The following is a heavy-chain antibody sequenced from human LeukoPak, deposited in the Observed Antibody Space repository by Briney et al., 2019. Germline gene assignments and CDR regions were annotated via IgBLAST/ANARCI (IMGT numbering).Heavy chain of an antibody. D-gene: IGHD2-2*02. J-gene: IGHJ4*02. CDR1: GFSFSSFG. CDR2: ISYDGSNK. V-gene: IGHV3-30*18. CDR3: AKDSSRSSWYTEY. Sequence: GGSLRLSCAASGFSFSSFGMHWVRQAPGKGLEWVAVISYDGSNKYYADSVKGRFTISRDNSKNTLYLQMNSLRGEDTAVYFCAKDSSRSSWYTEYWGQGTLVTAPS.